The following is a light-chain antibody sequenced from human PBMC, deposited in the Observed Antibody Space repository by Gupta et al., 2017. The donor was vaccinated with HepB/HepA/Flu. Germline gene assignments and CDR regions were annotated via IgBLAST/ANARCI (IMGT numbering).Light chain of an antibody. V-gene: IGLV2-14*01. Sequence: QSALTQPASVSGSPGQSITISCTGTSSDVGGYHYVSWYQQHPGKAPKLMIYDVSNRPSGVSNRFSGSKSGNTASLTISGLQAEDEADYYCSSYTSSSTPLYVFGTGTKVTVL. CDR3: SSYTSSSTPLYV. CDR1: SSDVGGYHY. J-gene: IGLJ1*01. CDR2: DVS.